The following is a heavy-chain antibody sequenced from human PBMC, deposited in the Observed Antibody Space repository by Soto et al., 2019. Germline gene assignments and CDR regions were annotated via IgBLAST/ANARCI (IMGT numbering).Heavy chain of an antibody. J-gene: IGHJ4*02. CDR1: GYSFTRYW. Sequence: PGESLKISCKASGYSFTRYWIGWVRQMPGKGPEWMGIIYPGDSDTRYSPSFQGQVTISADKSISTAYLQWSSLKASDTAMYYCARHGVEGVAPAGTLDYWGQGTLVTVSS. CDR2: IYPGDSDT. D-gene: IGHD6-13*01. V-gene: IGHV5-51*01. CDR3: ARHGVEGVAPAGTLDY.